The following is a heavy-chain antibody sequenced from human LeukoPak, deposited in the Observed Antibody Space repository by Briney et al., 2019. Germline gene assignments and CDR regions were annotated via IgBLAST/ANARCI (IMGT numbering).Heavy chain of an antibody. D-gene: IGHD3-22*01. CDR3: AREALIEGFYYYMDV. CDR2: MNPNSGHT. Sequence: ASVKVSCTASGYTFTSYDINWVRQAAGQGLEWLGWMNPNSGHTDYAQKFQGRLIMTRNTSINTAYMELSSLRSEDTAVYYCAREALIEGFYYYMDVWGKGTTVTVSS. V-gene: IGHV1-8*01. J-gene: IGHJ6*03. CDR1: GYTFTSYD.